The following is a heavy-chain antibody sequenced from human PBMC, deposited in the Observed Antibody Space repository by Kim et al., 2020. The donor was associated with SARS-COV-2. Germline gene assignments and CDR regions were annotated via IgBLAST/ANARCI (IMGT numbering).Heavy chain of an antibody. Sequence: SETLSLTCTVSGGSISSSSYYWGWIRQPPGKGLEWIGSIYYSGSTYYNPSLKSRVTISVDTSKNQFSLKLSSVTAADTAVYYCAREGSGWCLDYWGQGTLVTVSS. V-gene: IGHV4-39*07. J-gene: IGHJ4*02. CDR2: IYYSGST. CDR3: AREGSGWCLDY. CDR1: GGSISSSSYY. D-gene: IGHD6-19*01.